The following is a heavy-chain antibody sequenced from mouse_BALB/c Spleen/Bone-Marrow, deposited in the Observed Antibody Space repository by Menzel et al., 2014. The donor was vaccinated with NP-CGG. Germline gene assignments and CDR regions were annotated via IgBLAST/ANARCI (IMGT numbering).Heavy chain of an antibody. CDR3: ARDNLDY. V-gene: IGHV3-6*02. Sequence: ESGPGLVKPSQSLSLTCSVTGYSITSGYYWNWIRQFPGNKLEWMGYISYDGSNNYNPSLKYRISITRDTSKNQFFLKLNSVTTEDTATYYCARDNLDYWGQGTTLTVSS. CDR2: ISYDGSN. J-gene: IGHJ2*01. CDR1: GYSITSGYY.